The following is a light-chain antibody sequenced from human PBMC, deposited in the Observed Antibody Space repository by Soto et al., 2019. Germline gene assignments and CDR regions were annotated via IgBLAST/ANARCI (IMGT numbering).Light chain of an antibody. CDR1: QTISSW. CDR3: QQRHNWPNT. J-gene: IGKJ5*01. V-gene: IGKV1-5*01. CDR2: DAS. Sequence: DIQMTQSPSTLSGSVVDRVTITCLASQTISSWLAWYQQKPGKAPKLLIYDASNRATGIPARFSGSGSGTDFTLTISSLEPEDFGVYYCQQRHNWPNTFGQGTKLDIK.